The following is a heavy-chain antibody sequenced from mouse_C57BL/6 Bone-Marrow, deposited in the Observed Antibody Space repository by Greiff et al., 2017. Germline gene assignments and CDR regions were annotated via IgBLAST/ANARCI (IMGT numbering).Heavy chain of an antibody. Sequence: QVQLQPSGPELVKPGASVTISCKASGYAFSSSWMNWVKQRPGKGLEWIGRIYPGDGATNYNGKFKGKATLTADKSSSTAYMQLSRLTSEDSAVFFSARAQYYYYGTPDYWGQGTSVTVSS. CDR3: ARAQYYYYGTPDY. D-gene: IGHD1-1*01. CDR2: IYPGDGAT. V-gene: IGHV1-82*01. CDR1: GYAFSSSW. J-gene: IGHJ4*01.